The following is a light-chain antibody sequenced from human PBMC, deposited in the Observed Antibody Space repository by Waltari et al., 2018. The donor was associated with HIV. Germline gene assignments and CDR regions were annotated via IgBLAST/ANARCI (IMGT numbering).Light chain of an antibody. CDR2: DVN. CDR1: NSDVGGYNS. J-gene: IGLJ1*01. CDR3: NSYASGSTLV. V-gene: IGLV2-14*03. Sequence: QSALTQPASVSGSPGQSITISCTGTNSDVGGYNSVSWYQQHPDKAPTLLIYDVNKRHSGSSNRFSGSKSGNTASLTISRLQTEDEADYYCNSYASGSTLVFGTGTTVTV.